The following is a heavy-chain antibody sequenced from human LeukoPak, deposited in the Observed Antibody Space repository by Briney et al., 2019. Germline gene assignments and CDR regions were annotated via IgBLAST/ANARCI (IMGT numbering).Heavy chain of an antibody. CDR1: GYTFTSYG. J-gene: IGHJ3*02. CDR3: ARDRDPSGSYRKSGTFDI. CDR2: IIPIFGTA. Sequence: SVKVSCKASGYTFTSYGISWVRQAPGQGLEWMGGIIPIFGTANYAQKFQGRVTITADESTSTAYMELSRLRSDDTAVYYCARDRDPSGSYRKSGTFDIWGQGTMVTVSS. D-gene: IGHD1-26*01. V-gene: IGHV1-69*13.